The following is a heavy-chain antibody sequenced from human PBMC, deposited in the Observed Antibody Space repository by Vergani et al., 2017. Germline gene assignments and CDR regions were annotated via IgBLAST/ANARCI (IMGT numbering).Heavy chain of an antibody. CDR3: AKDWGFAPDSTGVARGLIDY. V-gene: IGHV3-30*02. Sequence: QVQILQSGGGVVQPGGSLRLSCTLSGFTLNTYGIHWVRQAPGKGLEWVSFMRYDGSSEYYGDSVKGRFTVSRDSSKRTQYLQMNSLRAEDTAVYYCAKDWGFAPDSTGVARGLIDYWGQGTLVIVSS. D-gene: IGHD5-12*01. CDR2: MRYDGSSE. J-gene: IGHJ4*02. CDR1: GFTLNTYG.